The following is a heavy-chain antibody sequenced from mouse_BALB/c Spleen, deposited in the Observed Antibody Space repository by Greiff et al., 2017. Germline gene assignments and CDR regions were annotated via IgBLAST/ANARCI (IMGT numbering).Heavy chain of an antibody. J-gene: IGHJ2*01. CDR2: ISYSGST. CDR3: ARGGYYGSSYDY. Sequence: EVQRVESGPSLVKPSQTLSLTCSVTGDSITSGYWNWIRKFPGNKLEYMGYISYSGSTYYNPSLKSRISITRDTSKNQYYLQLNSVTTEDTATYYCARGGYYGSSYDYWGQGTTLTVSS. V-gene: IGHV3-8*02. D-gene: IGHD1-1*01. CDR1: GDSITSGY.